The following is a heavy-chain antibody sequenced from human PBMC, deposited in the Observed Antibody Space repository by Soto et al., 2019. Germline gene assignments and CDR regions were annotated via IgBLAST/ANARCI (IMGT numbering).Heavy chain of an antibody. CDR1: GFTFSSYG. D-gene: IGHD2-21*02. CDR3: AKDLVDRSVTAFDY. CDR2: ISYGGSNK. V-gene: IGHV3-30*18. Sequence: PGGSLRLSCAASGFTFSSYGMHWVRQAPGKGLEWVAVISYGGSNKYYADSVKGRFTISRDNSKNTLYLQMNSLRAEDTAVYYCAKDLVDRSVTAFDYWGQGTLVTVSS. J-gene: IGHJ4*02.